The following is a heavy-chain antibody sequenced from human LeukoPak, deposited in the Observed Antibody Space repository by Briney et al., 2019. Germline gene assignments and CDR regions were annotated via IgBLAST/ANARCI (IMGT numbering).Heavy chain of an antibody. J-gene: IGHJ4*02. V-gene: IGHV3-53*01. CDR3: AREGAGPRLFDY. CDR2: LYRGGST. CDR1: GFTVSSNY. D-gene: IGHD1-1*01. Sequence: PGGSLRLSFVASGFTVSSNYMNWVRQAPGKGLEWVLVLYRGGSTYYADSVKGRSTISRDNSKNTLYLQMNSLRAEDTAVYYCAREGAGPRLFDYWGQGTLVTVSS.